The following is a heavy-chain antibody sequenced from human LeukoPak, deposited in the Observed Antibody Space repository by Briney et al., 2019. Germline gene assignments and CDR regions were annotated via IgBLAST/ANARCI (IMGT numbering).Heavy chain of an antibody. D-gene: IGHD3-3*01. V-gene: IGHV3-48*04. CDR2: ISSSSSTI. J-gene: IGHJ3*01. CDR3: ASYDFWSGYYTVTA. CDR1: GFTFSSYS. Sequence: GGSLRLSCAASGFTFSSYSMNWVRQAPGKGLEWVSYISSSSSTIYYADSVKGRFTISRDNAKNSLYLQMNSLRAEDTAVYYCASYDFWSGYYTVTAWGQGTMVTVSS.